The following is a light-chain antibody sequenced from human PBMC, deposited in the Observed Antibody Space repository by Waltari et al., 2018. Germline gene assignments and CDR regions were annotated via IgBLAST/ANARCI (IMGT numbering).Light chain of an antibody. J-gene: IGKJ4*01. Sequence: DVHLTQSPSSLSASVGDRVTLTCRASQAVSSWLAWYQHKPGKAPKLLIYGVSKLQGGVPSRFNGSGSGPDFTLTISSLQPEDSATYYCQQANTFPPSFGGGTKVEIK. CDR2: GVS. V-gene: IGKV1-12*01. CDR1: QAVSSW. CDR3: QQANTFPPS.